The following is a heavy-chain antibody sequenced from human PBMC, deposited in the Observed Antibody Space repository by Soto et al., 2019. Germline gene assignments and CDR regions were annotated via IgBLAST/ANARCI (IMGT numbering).Heavy chain of an antibody. CDR1: GFTFSSYS. J-gene: IGHJ6*02. D-gene: IGHD4-17*01. CDR2: ISSSSSTI. V-gene: IGHV3-48*02. Sequence: EVQLVESGGGLVQPGGSLRLSCAASGFTFSSYSMNWVRQAPGKGLEWVSYISSSSSTIYYADFVKGRFTISRDNAKNSLYLQMNSLRDEDTAVYYCARDPGDYGEYGMDVWGQGTTVTVSS. CDR3: ARDPGDYGEYGMDV.